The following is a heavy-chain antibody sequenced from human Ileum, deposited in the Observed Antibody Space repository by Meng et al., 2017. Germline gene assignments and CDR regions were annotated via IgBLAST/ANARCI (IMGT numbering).Heavy chain of an antibody. V-gene: IGHV4-61*08. CDR1: GGSVSSDGFQ. J-gene: IGHJ4*02. D-gene: IGHD7-27*01. CDR3: ARDHWGSLDY. CDR2: AST. Sequence: QVQLQESGPGLVRPAETLSLICTVSGGSVSSDGFQWGWARQPPGKGLEWIGYASTNYNPSLKSRVTISLDTSKNQFSLELSSVTAADTAVYYCARDHWGSLDYWGQGILVTVSS.